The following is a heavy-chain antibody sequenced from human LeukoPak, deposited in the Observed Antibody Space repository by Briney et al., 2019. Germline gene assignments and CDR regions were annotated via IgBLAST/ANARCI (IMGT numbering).Heavy chain of an antibody. J-gene: IGHJ3*02. V-gene: IGHV1-2*02. D-gene: IGHD1-26*01. CDR1: GYTFIGYY. Sequence: GASVKVSCKASGYTFIGYYIHWVRQAPGQGLEWMGWINPHSGVTTYARNFQGRATMARDTSTRTAYMELSRLRSDDTAVYYCARRDRIEGATGAFDIWGQGTMVAVPS. CDR2: INPHSGVT. CDR3: ARRDRIEGATGAFDI.